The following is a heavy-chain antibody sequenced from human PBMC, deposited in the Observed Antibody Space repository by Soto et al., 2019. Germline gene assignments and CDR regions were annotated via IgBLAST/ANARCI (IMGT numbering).Heavy chain of an antibody. J-gene: IGHJ5*02. CDR1: GGTFSSYA. CDR2: IIPIFGTA. D-gene: IGHD3-3*01. CDR3: ARDRLALRFLEWLSEFDP. Sequence: SVKVSCKASGGTFSSYAISWVRQAPGQGLEWMGGIIPIFGTANYAQKCQGRVTITADKSTSTAYMELSSLRSEDTAVYYCARDRLALRFLEWLSEFDPWGQGXLVTVSS. V-gene: IGHV1-69*06.